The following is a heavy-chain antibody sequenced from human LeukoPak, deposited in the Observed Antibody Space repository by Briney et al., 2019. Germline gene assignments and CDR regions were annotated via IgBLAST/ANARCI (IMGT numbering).Heavy chain of an antibody. CDR3: ARVRGGSSVYGAFDV. J-gene: IGHJ3*01. D-gene: IGHD1-26*01. CDR1: GYSISSGHY. CDR2: IYQGGSP. V-gene: IGHV4-38-2*02. Sequence: PSETLSLTCTVFGYSISSGHYWGWIRQPPGKGLEWIGSIYQGGSPYYNPPLKSRVTISVDTSKNQFSLNLSSVTAADTAVYYCARVRGGSSVYGAFDVWGQGTMVTVSS.